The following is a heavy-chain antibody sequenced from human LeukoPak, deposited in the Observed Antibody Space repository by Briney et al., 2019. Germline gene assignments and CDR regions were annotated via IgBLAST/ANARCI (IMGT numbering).Heavy chain of an antibody. D-gene: IGHD3-10*01. V-gene: IGHV4-31*03. CDR2: IYYSGST. J-gene: IGHJ4*02. CDR1: GGSISSGGYY. Sequence: SETLSLTCTVSGGSISSGGYYWSWIRQHPGKGLEWIGHIYYSGSTYYNPSLKSRVTISVDTSKNQFSLKLSSVTAADTAVYYCARGQKDYGSGSYYKGYYFDYWGQGTLVTVSS. CDR3: ARGQKDYGSGSYYKGYYFDY.